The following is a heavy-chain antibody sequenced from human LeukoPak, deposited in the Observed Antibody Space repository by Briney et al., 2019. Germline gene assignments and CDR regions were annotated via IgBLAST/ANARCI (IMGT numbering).Heavy chain of an antibody. CDR3: ARENYDFWSGYLFD. V-gene: IGHV4-59*01. Sequence: SETLSLTCTVSGGSISSYYWSWIRQPTGKGLEWIGYIYYSGSTNYNPSLKSRVTISVDTSKNQFSLKLSSVTAADTAVYYCARENYDFWSGYLFDWGQGTLVTVSS. CDR1: GGSISSYY. D-gene: IGHD3-3*01. CDR2: IYYSGST. J-gene: IGHJ4*02.